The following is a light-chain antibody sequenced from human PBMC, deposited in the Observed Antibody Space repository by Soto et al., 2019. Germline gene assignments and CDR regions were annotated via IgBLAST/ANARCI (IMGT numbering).Light chain of an antibody. J-gene: IGKJ5*01. Sequence: EIVLRQSPSTLSFSPWERSTLSFMASQSVSSYLAWYQQKPGQAPRLLIYDASNRATGIPARFSGSGSGTDFTLTISSLEPEDFAVYYCQQRSNWPPKITFGQGTRLEIK. CDR1: QSVSSY. CDR3: QQRSNWPPKIT. CDR2: DAS. V-gene: IGKV3-11*01.